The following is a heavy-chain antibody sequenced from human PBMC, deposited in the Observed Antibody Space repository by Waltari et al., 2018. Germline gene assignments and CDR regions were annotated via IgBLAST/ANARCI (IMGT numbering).Heavy chain of an antibody. CDR1: GFIFNNYG. CDR2: ISGSGNTI. J-gene: IGHJ1*01. Sequence: EVQLVESGGGLVKPGGSLRLACEASGFIFNNYGMHWVRQAPGKGLEWVSFISGSGNTIYYEDSVKVRFSMSRDNAKNVLYLQMSGLRAEDTALYYCVRGRLTTVVTPWDFWGQGTLVTVSS. CDR3: VRGRLTTVVTPWDF. V-gene: IGHV3-21*02. D-gene: IGHD4-17*01.